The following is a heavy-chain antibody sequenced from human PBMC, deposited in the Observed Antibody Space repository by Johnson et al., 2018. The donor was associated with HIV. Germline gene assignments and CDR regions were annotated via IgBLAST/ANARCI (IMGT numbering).Heavy chain of an antibody. CDR2: VSSGGSSI. CDR3: ARDRASSCTSDALDI. J-gene: IGHJ3*02. V-gene: IGHV3-11*04. D-gene: IGHD6-6*01. Sequence: QVQLVESGGDLVKPGGSLRLSCVASGFVFSDSHMSWIRQAPGKGLEWISYVSSGGSSIYYADSVKGRFTISRDNSKNTLNLQMSGLRAEDTAVYHCARDRASSCTSDALDIWGQGTMVTVSS. CDR1: GFVFSDSH.